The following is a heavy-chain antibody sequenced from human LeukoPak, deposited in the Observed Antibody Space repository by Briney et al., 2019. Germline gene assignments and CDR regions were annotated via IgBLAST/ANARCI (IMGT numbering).Heavy chain of an antibody. CDR1: GYTFSVFW. V-gene: IGHV1-2*02. CDR3: TRGVLLQGRGAFDI. Sequence: GASVKVSCKASGYTFSVFWIHWVRLTPRQGLEWMGWINPNNGDTNFAQKFQGRVTMTRDTSISTVYMELGSLNSDDTAVYFCTRGVLLQGRGAFDIWGQGTVVTVSS. CDR2: INPNNGDT. J-gene: IGHJ3*02. D-gene: IGHD3-10*01.